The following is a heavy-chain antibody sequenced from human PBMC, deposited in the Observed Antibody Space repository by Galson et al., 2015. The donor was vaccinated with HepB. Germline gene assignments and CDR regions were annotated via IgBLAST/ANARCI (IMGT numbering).Heavy chain of an antibody. J-gene: IGHJ3*02. CDR1: GFTFSSDW. Sequence: SLRLSCAASGFTFSSDWMHWVRHAPGKGLVWVSRINPDGSSTTYADSVKGRFTISRDNAKNMLYLQMNSLRAEDTAVYYCARDLGYSGDIWGQGTMVTVSS. CDR2: INPDGSST. V-gene: IGHV3-74*01. CDR3: ARDLGYSGDI. D-gene: IGHD5-12*01.